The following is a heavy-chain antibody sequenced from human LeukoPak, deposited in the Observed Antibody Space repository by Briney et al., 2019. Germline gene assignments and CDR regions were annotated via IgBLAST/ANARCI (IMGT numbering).Heavy chain of an antibody. D-gene: IGHD3-22*01. CDR2: IIPIFGTA. CDR3: AKNYYDSSGYYNH. Sequence: SVKVSCKASGGTYSSYAISWVRQAPRQALEWMGRIIPIFGTANYEQKFQGRVTITTDESTRTAYMELSSLRSEDTAVYYCAKNYYDSSGYYNHWGQGTLVTVSS. CDR1: GGTYSSYA. J-gene: IGHJ5*02. V-gene: IGHV1-69*05.